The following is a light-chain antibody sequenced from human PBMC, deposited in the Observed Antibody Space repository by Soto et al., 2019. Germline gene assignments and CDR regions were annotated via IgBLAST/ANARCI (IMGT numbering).Light chain of an antibody. J-gene: IGLJ2*01. CDR1: SSDVGGFKY. CDR2: EVT. Sequence: QSALTQPPSASGSPGQSVTISCTGTSSDVGGFKYVSWYQQHPGKAPKLMIYEVTKRPSGVPDRFSGSKSGYTASLTVSGLQAEDEADYYCSSYAGSNVIIGGGTKVTVL. V-gene: IGLV2-8*01. CDR3: SSYAGSNVI.